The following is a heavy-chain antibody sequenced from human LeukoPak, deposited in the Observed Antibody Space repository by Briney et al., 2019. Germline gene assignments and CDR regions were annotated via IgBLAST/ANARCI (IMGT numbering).Heavy chain of an antibody. CDR1: GFTLTIYE. CDR2: LSSSGTAF. V-gene: IGHV3-48*03. Sequence: GGSLRLSCEHSGFTLTIYEMNWVRHAPGKRLGWIAYLSSSGTAFSYADSVNGRFTLSTDTAKNSLYLQMNSLRAEDTAVYYCATSVSGWGTYHYMNVWGKGTTVTISS. D-gene: IGHD6-19*01. CDR3: ATSVSGWGTYHYMNV. J-gene: IGHJ6*03.